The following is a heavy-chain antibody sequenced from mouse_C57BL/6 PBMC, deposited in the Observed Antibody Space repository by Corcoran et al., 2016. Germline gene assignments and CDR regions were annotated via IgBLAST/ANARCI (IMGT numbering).Heavy chain of an antibody. CDR1: GYTFTTYG. J-gene: IGHJ2*01. V-gene: IGHV9-3*01. Sequence: QIQLVQSGPELKKPGETVKISCKASGYTFTTYGMSWVKQAPGKGLKWMGWINTYSGVPTYADDFKGRFAFSLETSASTAYLQINNLKNEDTATYFCAREAGYSYYFDYWCQGTTLTVSS. CDR2: INTYSGVP. CDR3: AREAGYSYYFDY. D-gene: IGHD2-3*01.